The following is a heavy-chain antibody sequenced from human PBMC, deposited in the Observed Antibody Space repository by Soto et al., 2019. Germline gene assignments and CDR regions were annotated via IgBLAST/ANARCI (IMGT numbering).Heavy chain of an antibody. Sequence: QVQLVQSGAEVMKHGASVRVSCKASGYSFTTYGISWVRKAPGQGLEYMGWISVYNGDTNYAQKLQGRVTMTTDTSTSTAYMELRSLRSDDTAIYYCARDRRDSVADRRSFDVWGQGTMVTVSS. J-gene: IGHJ3*01. V-gene: IGHV1-18*01. CDR2: ISVYNGDT. CDR1: GYSFTTYG. CDR3: ARDRRDSVADRRSFDV. D-gene: IGHD1-26*01.